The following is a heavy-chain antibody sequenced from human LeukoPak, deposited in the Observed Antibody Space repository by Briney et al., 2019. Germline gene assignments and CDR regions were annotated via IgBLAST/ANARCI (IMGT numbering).Heavy chain of an antibody. Sequence: SETLSLTCTVSGGSISSGSYYWSWIRQPAGKGLEWIGRVYTSGSTNYNPSLKSRVTISVDTSKNQFSLKLRSVTAADTAVYYCASRGHVGSGTYSPYDYWGQGTLVTVSS. CDR1: GGSISSGSYY. V-gene: IGHV4-61*02. CDR3: ASRGHVGSGTYSPYDY. J-gene: IGHJ4*02. D-gene: IGHD3-10*01. CDR2: VYTSGST.